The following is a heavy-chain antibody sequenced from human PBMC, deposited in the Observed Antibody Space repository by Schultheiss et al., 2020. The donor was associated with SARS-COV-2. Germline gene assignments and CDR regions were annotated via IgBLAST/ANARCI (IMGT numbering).Heavy chain of an antibody. Sequence: SETLSLTCTVSGGSISSYYWSWIRQPPGKGLEWIGEINHSGSTNYNPSLKSRVTISVDTSKNQFSLKLSSVTAADTAVYYCARGRGSSRYPNWFDPWGQGTLVTVSS. CDR2: INHSGST. D-gene: IGHD6-13*01. CDR3: ARGRGSSRYPNWFDP. CDR1: GGSISSYY. V-gene: IGHV4-34*01. J-gene: IGHJ5*02.